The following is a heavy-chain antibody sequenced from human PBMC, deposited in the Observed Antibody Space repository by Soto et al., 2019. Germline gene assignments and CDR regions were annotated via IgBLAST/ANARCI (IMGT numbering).Heavy chain of an antibody. CDR3: ARHARDIVLMVYAVFDY. J-gene: IGHJ4*02. D-gene: IGHD2-8*01. Sequence: QLQLQESGPGLVKPSETLSLTCTVSGGSISSSSYYWGWIRQPPGKGLEWIGSIYYSGSTYYNPSLKSRVTISVDTSKNQFSLKLSSVTAADTAVYYCARHARDIVLMVYAVFDYWGQGTLVTVSS. V-gene: IGHV4-39*01. CDR1: GGSISSSSYY. CDR2: IYYSGST.